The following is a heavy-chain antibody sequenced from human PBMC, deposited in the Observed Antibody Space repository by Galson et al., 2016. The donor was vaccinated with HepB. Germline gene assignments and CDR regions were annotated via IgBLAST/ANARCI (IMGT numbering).Heavy chain of an antibody. CDR3: ARVVWGAAASASLWTYYYMDV. D-gene: IGHD3-16*01. CDR2: IYYSGNT. J-gene: IGHJ6*03. V-gene: IGHV4-31*03. Sequence: TLSLTCTVSDGSISSGAYYWSWIRQHPGRGLEWIGYIYYSGNTFYNPSLKSRVTISVDTPKNQFSLKLSSATAADTAVYYCARVVWGAAASASLWTYYYMDVWGKGTTVTVSS. CDR1: DGSISSGAYY.